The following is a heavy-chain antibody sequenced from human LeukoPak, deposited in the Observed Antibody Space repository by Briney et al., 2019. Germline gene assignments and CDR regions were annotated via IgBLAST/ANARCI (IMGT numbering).Heavy chain of an antibody. V-gene: IGHV1-2*02. CDR2: INPNSGGT. J-gene: IGHJ4*02. D-gene: IGHD2-15*01. CDR1: GYTFTGYY. CDR3: ARCGGGSCYRLDY. Sequence: ASVKVSCKASGYTFTGYYMHWVRQAPGQGLEWMGWINPNSGGTNYAQKFQGRVTMTRDTSISTAYMELSRLRSEDTAVYYCARCGGGSCYRLDYWGQGTLVTVSS.